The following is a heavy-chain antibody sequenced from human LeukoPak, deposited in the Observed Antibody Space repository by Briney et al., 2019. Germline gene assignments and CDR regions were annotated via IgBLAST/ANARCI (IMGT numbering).Heavy chain of an antibody. D-gene: IGHD4-23*01. CDR3: ARSAMDGGNFFDAFDI. J-gene: IGHJ3*02. V-gene: IGHV3-74*01. Sequence: GGSLRLSCAASGFTFSSYWMHWVRQAPGKGLVWVSRINSDGSSTSYADSVKGRFTISRDNAKNTLYLQMNSLRAEDTAVYYCARSAMDGGNFFDAFDIWGQGTMVTVSS. CDR1: GFTFSSYW. CDR2: INSDGSST.